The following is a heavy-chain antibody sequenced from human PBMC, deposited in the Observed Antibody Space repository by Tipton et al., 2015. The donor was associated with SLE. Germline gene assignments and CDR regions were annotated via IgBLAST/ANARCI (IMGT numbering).Heavy chain of an antibody. V-gene: IGHV1-18*01. CDR3: ARASAAILGY. CDR1: GYTFISFG. Sequence: QSGAEVKKPGASVKVSCKASGYTFISFGIGWVRQAPGQGLEWMGWISTYNGNTNYAQKFQGRVTMTRNTSISTAYMELSSLRSEDTAVYYCARASAAILGYWGQGTLVTVSS. D-gene: IGHD2-2*01. CDR2: ISTYNGNT. J-gene: IGHJ4*02.